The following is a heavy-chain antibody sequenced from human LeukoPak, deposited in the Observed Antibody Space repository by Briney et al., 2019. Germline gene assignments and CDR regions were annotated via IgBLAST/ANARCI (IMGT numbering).Heavy chain of an antibody. J-gene: IGHJ5*02. V-gene: IGHV4-39*07. CDR1: GGSISSSSYY. CDR2: IYYSGST. CDR3: ARRPEYYYDSSGWNWFDP. Sequence: SETLSLTCTVSGGSISSSSYYWGWIRQPPGKGLEWIGSIYYSGSTYYNPSLKSRVTISVDTSKNQFSLKLSSVTAADTAVYYCARRPEYYYDSSGWNWFDPWGQGTLVTVSS. D-gene: IGHD3-22*01.